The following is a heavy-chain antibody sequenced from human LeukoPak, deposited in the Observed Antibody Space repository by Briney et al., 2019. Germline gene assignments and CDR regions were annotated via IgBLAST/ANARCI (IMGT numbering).Heavy chain of an antibody. Sequence: PGGTLRLSCEASGFTFSTYGMSWVRQAPGKGLEWVSGISGSGDTTEYADSVKGRFTISRDNSKNTLYLQMNSLRGEDTAVYYCAKTSRKKFTSDRLWRLDYWGQGTLVTVSS. V-gene: IGHV3-23*01. CDR2: ISGSGDTT. D-gene: IGHD3-9*01. CDR1: GFTFSTYG. J-gene: IGHJ4*02. CDR3: AKTSRKKFTSDRLWRLDY.